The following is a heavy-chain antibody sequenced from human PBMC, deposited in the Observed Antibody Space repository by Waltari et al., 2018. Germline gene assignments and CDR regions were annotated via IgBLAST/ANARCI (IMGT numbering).Heavy chain of an antibody. V-gene: IGHV1-69*05. Sequence: QVQLVPSGAEVKKPGSSVTVSCKASGGTFSSYAIIWVRQAPGQGLELMGGIIPIFGTANYAQKFQGRVTITTDESTSTAYMELSSLRSEDTAVYYCAREGAARLFDYWGQGTLVTVSS. CDR1: GGTFSSYA. J-gene: IGHJ4*02. D-gene: IGHD6-6*01. CDR3: AREGAARLFDY. CDR2: IIPIFGTA.